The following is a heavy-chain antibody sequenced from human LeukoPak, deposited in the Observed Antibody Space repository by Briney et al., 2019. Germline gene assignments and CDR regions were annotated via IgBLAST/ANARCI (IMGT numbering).Heavy chain of an antibody. D-gene: IGHD3-10*01. J-gene: IGHJ4*02. CDR3: ARVPGKKARFDY. CDR1: GGPFSGYY. Sequence: SETLSLTCAVYGGPFSGYYWSWIRQPPGKGLEWIGEINHSGSTNYNPSLKSRVTISVDTSKNQFSLKLSSVTAADTAVYYCARVPGKKARFDYWGQGTLVTVSS. V-gene: IGHV4-34*01. CDR2: INHSGST.